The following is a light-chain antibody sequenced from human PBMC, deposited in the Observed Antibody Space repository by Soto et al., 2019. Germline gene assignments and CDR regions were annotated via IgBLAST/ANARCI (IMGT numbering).Light chain of an antibody. CDR2: GAS. V-gene: IGKV3-20*01. Sequence: EVVLTQSPGTLSLSPGERAALSCRASQSVSSSYLAWYQQKPGQAPRLLIYGASIRATGIPDRFSGSGSGTDFTLTISRLEPEDFAVYYCQQYGSSPPMYTFGQGTKLEIK. J-gene: IGKJ2*01. CDR3: QQYGSSPPMYT. CDR1: QSVSSSY.